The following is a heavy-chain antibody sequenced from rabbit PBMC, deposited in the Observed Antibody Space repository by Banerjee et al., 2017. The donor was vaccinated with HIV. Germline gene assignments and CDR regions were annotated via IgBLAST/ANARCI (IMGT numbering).Heavy chain of an antibody. CDR2: IYTSSGNI. Sequence: QSLEESGGDLVKPGASLTLTCKASGFTLSNYWICWVRQAPGKGLEWIACIYTSSGNIVYASWAKGRFTVSKTSSTTVTLQMTSLTAADTATYFCARDLAGVTGWNFGLWGPGTLVTVS. J-gene: IGHJ4*01. D-gene: IGHD4-1*01. CDR1: GFTLSNYW. V-gene: IGHV1S40*01. CDR3: ARDLAGVTGWNFGL.